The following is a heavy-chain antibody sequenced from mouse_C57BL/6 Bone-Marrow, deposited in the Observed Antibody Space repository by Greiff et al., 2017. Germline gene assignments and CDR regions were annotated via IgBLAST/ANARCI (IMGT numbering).Heavy chain of an antibody. Sequence: VQLQQPGAELVRPGSSVKLSCKASGYTFTSYWMDWVKQRPGQGLEWIGNIYPSDSETHYNQKFKDKATLTVDKSSSTAYMQLSSLTSEDSAVYYCARGGYGNYWGQGTTLTVSS. J-gene: IGHJ2*01. V-gene: IGHV1-61*01. D-gene: IGHD2-10*02. CDR3: ARGGYGNY. CDR1: GYTFTSYW. CDR2: IYPSDSET.